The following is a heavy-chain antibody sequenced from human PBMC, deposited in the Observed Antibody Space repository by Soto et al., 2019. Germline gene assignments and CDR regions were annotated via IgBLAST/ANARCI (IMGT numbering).Heavy chain of an antibody. Sequence: QVHLVQSGAEVKKPGASVRVSCKTSGYTFANNVIHWVRQAPGQRLEWIGWVNAGNDNTKWSREFQGRLTLTKDTSATTANMELSSLTPEDTAIYFCAREVPYGYSRFDYWGQRTLVTVSS. J-gene: IGHJ4*02. CDR3: AREVPYGYSRFDY. CDR1: GYTFANNV. D-gene: IGHD5-18*01. V-gene: IGHV1-3*01. CDR2: VNAGNDNT.